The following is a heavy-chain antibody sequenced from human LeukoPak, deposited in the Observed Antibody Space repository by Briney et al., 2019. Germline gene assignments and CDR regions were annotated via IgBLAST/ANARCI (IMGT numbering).Heavy chain of an antibody. D-gene: IGHD2-2*01. V-gene: IGHV3-23*01. CDR1: GFTFSSYA. J-gene: IGHJ4*02. Sequence: GGSLRLSCAASGFTFSSYAMSWVRQAPGKGLEWVSAISGSGGSTYYADSVKGRFTISRDNSNNTLYLQMNSLRAEDTAVYYCAKGWGYCSSTSCYGTFDYWGQGTLVTVSS. CDR2: ISGSGGST. CDR3: AKGWGYCSSTSCYGTFDY.